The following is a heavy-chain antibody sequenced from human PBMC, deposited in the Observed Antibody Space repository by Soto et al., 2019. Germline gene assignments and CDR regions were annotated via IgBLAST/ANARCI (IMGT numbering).Heavy chain of an antibody. D-gene: IGHD4-17*01. V-gene: IGHV1-8*01. CDR2: MNPKSGYT. CDR1: GYTFTRYD. CDR3: ARTDGDLDY. Sequence: QVQLVLSGAEVKKPGASVKVSCKTSGYTFTRYDINWVRQATGQGLEWMGWMNPKSGYTGYAQKFQGRVTMTRDTSISTAYMELSSLRSEDTAVYYCARTDGDLDYWGQGTLVTVSS. J-gene: IGHJ4*02.